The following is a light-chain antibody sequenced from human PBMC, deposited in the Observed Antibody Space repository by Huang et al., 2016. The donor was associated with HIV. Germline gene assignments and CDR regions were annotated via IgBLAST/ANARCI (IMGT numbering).Light chain of an antibody. CDR1: QGISSY. V-gene: IGKV1-9*01. Sequence: IQLTQSPSSLSASVGDRVTITGRASQGISSYLAWYQQKPGKAPKLLMYAASTLETGVPSRFSGSGSGTDFTLTISSLQPEDFATYYCQQLNSYPGTFSPGTKVDIK. CDR2: AAS. CDR3: QQLNSYPGT. J-gene: IGKJ3*01.